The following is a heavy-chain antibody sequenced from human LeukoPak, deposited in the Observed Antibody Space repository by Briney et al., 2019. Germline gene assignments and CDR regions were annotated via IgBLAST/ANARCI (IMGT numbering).Heavy chain of an antibody. V-gene: IGHV1-69*05. Sequence: AASVNVSCKASGYTFNSDISWVRQAPGQGLEWMGGIIPIFGTANYAQKFQGRVTITTDESSSTAYMELSSLRSEDTAVYYCARVPDSSLSNWFDPWGQGTLVTVSS. J-gene: IGHJ5*02. CDR2: IIPIFGTA. D-gene: IGHD3-22*01. CDR3: ARVPDSSLSNWFDP. CDR1: GYTFNSD.